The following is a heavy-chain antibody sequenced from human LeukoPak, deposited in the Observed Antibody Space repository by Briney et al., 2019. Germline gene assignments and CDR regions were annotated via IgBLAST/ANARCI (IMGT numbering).Heavy chain of an antibody. CDR1: GGSISSYY. CDR3: ARGNIAAASYGMDV. D-gene: IGHD6-13*01. J-gene: IGHJ6*02. Sequence: PSETLSLTCTVSGGSISSYYWNWIRQPPGKGLEWIGYIYYSGSTNYNPSLKSRVTISVDTSKNQFSLKLSSVTAADTAVYYCARGNIAAASYGMDVWGQGTTVTVSS. V-gene: IGHV4-59*12. CDR2: IYYSGST.